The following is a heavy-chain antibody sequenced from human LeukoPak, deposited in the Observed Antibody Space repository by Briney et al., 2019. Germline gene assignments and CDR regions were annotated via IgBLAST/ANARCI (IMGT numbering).Heavy chain of an antibody. CDR2: VHGDGDNI. V-gene: IGHV3-74*01. CDR1: GFPFSSYA. CDR3: ARSQVGAPTDL. Sequence: GGSLRLSCAASGFPFSSYAMYWVRQAPGKGLVWVARVHGDGDNISYADSVRGRFTISRDNAKDTLFLHMNSLRPEDTAVYYCARSQVGAPTDLWGQGTLVTVSS. J-gene: IGHJ5*02. D-gene: IGHD1-26*01.